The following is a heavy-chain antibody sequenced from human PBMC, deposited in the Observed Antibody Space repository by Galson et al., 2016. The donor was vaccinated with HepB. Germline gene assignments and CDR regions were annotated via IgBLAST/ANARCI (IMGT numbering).Heavy chain of an antibody. D-gene: IGHD3-10*01. CDR1: GDSVSSNNAG. CDR3: ARSYLLGRGFGW. CDR2: TFYRSNWQN. V-gene: IGHV6-1*01. Sequence: CAISGDSVSSNNAGWYWIRQSPSRGLEWLGRTFYRSNWQNDYAESVERRITINPDTSKNQFSLHLSSVTPEDTAVYYCARSYLLGRGFGWWGPGTPVTVSS. J-gene: IGHJ4*02.